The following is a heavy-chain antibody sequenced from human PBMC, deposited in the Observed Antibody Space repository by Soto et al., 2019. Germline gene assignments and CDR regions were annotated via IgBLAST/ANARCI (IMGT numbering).Heavy chain of an antibody. Sequence: SETLSLTCTVSGGYICSYYWSWIRQPPGKGLEWIGYIYYSGSTNYNPSLKSRVTISVDTSKNQFSLKLSSVTAADTAVYYCARYLTYCTNGVCYPKTEAFAWFDPWGQGTLVTVSS. CDR3: ARYLTYCTNGVCYPKTEAFAWFDP. J-gene: IGHJ5*02. V-gene: IGHV4-59*01. CDR1: GGYICSYY. D-gene: IGHD2-8*01. CDR2: IYYSGST.